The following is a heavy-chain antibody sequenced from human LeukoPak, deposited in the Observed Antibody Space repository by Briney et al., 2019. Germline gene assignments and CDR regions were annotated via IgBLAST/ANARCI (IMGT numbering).Heavy chain of an antibody. Sequence: ASVKVSCKVSGYTLTELSMHWVRQAPGKGLEWMGGFDPEDGETIYAQKFQGRVTMTEDTSTDTAYMELSSLRSEDTAVYYCATQVAGMMGDYFDYWGQGTRVTVSS. CDR1: GYTLTELS. CDR2: FDPEDGET. V-gene: IGHV1-24*01. J-gene: IGHJ4*02. CDR3: ATQVAGMMGDYFDY. D-gene: IGHD6-19*01.